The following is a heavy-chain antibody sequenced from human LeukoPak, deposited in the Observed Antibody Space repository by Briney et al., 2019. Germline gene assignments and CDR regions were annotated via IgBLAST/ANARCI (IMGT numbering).Heavy chain of an antibody. CDR3: ARVWYGSATLGWFDP. J-gene: IGHJ5*02. V-gene: IGHV4-39*01. CDR2: VYYTGST. Sequence: PSETLSLTCTVSGGSISSSTYYWGWIRQPPGEGLEWIGTVYYTGSTYHNPSLRSRVTISVDTSKNQFSLKLSSVTAADTAVFYCARVWYGSATLGWFDPWGQGTLVTVSS. D-gene: IGHD3-10*01. CDR1: GGSISSSTYY.